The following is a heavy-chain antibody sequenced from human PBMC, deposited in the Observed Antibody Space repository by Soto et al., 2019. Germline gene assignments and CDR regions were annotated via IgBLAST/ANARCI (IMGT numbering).Heavy chain of an antibody. D-gene: IGHD3-10*01. CDR3: ARDMYITMVRGAPDY. CDR2: INPNSGGT. V-gene: IGHV1-2*02. J-gene: IGHJ4*02. Sequence: VASVKVSCKASGYTFTGYYMHWVRQAPGQGLEWMGWINPNSGGTNYAQKFQGRVTMTRDTSISTAYMELSRLRSDDTAVYYCARDMYITMVRGAPDYWGQGTLVTVSS. CDR1: GYTFTGYY.